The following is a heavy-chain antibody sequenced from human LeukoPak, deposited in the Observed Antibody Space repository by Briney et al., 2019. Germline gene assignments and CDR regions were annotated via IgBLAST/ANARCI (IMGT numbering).Heavy chain of an antibody. CDR2: ISSSSSTI. D-gene: IGHD3-16*02. Sequence: GGSLRLSCAASGFTFSSYSMNWVRQAPGKGLEWVSYISSSSSTIYYADSVKGRFTISRDNAKNSLYLQMNSLRDEDTAVYYCARRPLTFGGVIVYYGMDVWGQGTTVTVSS. V-gene: IGHV3-48*02. J-gene: IGHJ6*02. CDR3: ARRPLTFGGVIVYYGMDV. CDR1: GFTFSSYS.